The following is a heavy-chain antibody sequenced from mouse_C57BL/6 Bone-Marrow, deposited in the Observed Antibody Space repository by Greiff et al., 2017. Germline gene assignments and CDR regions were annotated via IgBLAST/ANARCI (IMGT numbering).Heavy chain of an antibody. V-gene: IGHV5-17*01. Sequence: EVQLLESGGGLVKPGGSLKLSCAASGFTFSDYGMHWVRQAPEKGLEWVGYISSGSSTIYYADTVKGRFTITRDKAKNTLFLQITSLRSEDTAVYYCARSRFAYWGQGTLVTVSA. CDR1: GFTFSDYG. CDR2: ISSGSSTI. J-gene: IGHJ3*01. CDR3: ARSRFAY.